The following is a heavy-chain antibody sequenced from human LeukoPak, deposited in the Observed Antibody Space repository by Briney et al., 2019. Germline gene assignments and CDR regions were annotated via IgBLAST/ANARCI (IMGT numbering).Heavy chain of an antibody. V-gene: IGHV4-34*01. CDR2: INHSGST. Sequence: SETLSLTCAVYGGSFSGYYWSWIRQPPGKGLEWIGEINHSGSTNYNPSLKSRVTISVDTSKNQFSLKLSSVTAADTAVYYCARWRGYGDYVVSGRAFDIWGQGTMVTVSS. CDR1: GGSFSGYY. J-gene: IGHJ3*02. D-gene: IGHD4-17*01. CDR3: ARWRGYGDYVVSGRAFDI.